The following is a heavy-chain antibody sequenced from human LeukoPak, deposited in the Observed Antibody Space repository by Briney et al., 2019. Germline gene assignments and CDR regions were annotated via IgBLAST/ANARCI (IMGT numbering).Heavy chain of an antibody. V-gene: IGHV1-46*01. CDR1: GYTFTSYY. J-gene: IGHJ4*02. Sequence: GESLKISCKGSGYTFTSYYMHWVRQAPGQGLEWMGIINPSGGSTSYAQKFQGRVTMTRDTSTSTVYMELSSLRSEDTAVYYCARDTEEIQLWLRYLDYWGQGTLVTVSS. CDR2: INPSGGST. D-gene: IGHD5-18*01. CDR3: ARDTEEIQLWLRYLDY.